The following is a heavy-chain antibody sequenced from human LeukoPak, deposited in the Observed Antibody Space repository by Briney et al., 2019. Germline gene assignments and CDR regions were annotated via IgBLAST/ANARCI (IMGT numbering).Heavy chain of an antibody. CDR2: IIPIFGTA. CDR1: GYTFTSYG. CDR3: ARGIAAAGPYYYYYMDV. Sequence: GASVKVSCRASGYTFTSYGISWVRQAPGQGLEWMGRIIPIFGTANYAQKFQGRVTITTDESTSTAYMELSSLRSEDTAVYYCARGIAAAGPYYYYYMDVWGKGTTVTVSS. V-gene: IGHV1-69*05. D-gene: IGHD6-13*01. J-gene: IGHJ6*03.